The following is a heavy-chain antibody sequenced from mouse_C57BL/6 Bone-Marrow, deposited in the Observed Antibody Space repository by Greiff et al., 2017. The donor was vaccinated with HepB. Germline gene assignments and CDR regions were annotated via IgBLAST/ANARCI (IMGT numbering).Heavy chain of an antibody. V-gene: IGHV1-64*01. Sequence: QVQLQQPRAELVKPGASVKLSCKASGYTFTSYWMHWVKQRPGQGLEWIGMIHPNSGSTNYNEKFKGKATLTVDKSSSTAYMQLSSLTSEDAAVYYCAGDAMDYWGQGTSVTVSS. J-gene: IGHJ4*01. CDR2: IHPNSGST. CDR1: GYTFTSYW. CDR3: AGDAMDY.